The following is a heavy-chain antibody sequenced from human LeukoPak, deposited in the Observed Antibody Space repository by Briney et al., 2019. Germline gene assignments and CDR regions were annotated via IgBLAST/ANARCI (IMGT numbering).Heavy chain of an antibody. CDR1: GGSISSGGYS. J-gene: IGHJ4*02. V-gene: IGHV4-30-2*01. Sequence: PSETLSLTCAVSGGSISSGGYSWSWIRQPPGKGLEWIGYIYHSGSTYYNPSLKSRVTISVDRSKNQFSLKLSSVTAADTAVYYYAGFDSSGYFDYWGQGTLVTVSS. D-gene: IGHD3-22*01. CDR2: IYHSGST. CDR3: AGFDSSGYFDY.